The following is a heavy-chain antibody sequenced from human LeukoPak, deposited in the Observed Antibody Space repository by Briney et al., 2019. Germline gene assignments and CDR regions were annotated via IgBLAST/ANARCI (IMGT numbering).Heavy chain of an antibody. D-gene: IGHD3-22*01. CDR1: GYSFTSYW. CDR2: IYPGDSDT. J-gene: IGHJ4*02. CDR3: ARHDYYDSSGYSLIDY. Sequence: GESLQISCKGSGYSFTSYWIGWVRPLPGKGLEWMGIIYPGDSDTRYSPSFQGQVTISADKSISTAYLQWSSLKASDTAMYYCARHDYYDSSGYSLIDYWGQGTLVTVSS. V-gene: IGHV5-51*01.